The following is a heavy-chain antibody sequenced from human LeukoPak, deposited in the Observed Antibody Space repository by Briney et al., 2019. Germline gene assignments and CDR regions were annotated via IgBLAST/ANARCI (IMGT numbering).Heavy chain of an antibody. CDR2: ISGGDTTI. V-gene: IGHV3-48*03. Sequence: GGSLRLSCAASGFTVSSYEMNWVRQAPGKGLEWVSYISGGDTTIYYADSVRGRFTISRDNAKNSLYLQMNSLRAEDTALYYCTRGTGGSAWGQGTLVTVSS. J-gene: IGHJ5*02. CDR3: TRGTGGSA. CDR1: GFTVSSYE. D-gene: IGHD2-15*01.